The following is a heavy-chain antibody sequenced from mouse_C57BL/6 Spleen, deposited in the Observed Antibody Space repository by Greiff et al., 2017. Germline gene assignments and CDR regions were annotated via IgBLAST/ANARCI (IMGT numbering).Heavy chain of an antibody. D-gene: IGHD2-4*01. J-gene: IGHJ4*01. CDR1: GFTFTSYA. CDR2: ISSSGDSI. V-gene: IGHV5-9-1*02. CDR3: TRVYDYTYAMDY. Sequence: EVQLMESGAGLVKPGGSLKLSCAASGFTFTSYAMSWVRQTPEKSLEWVAYISSSGDSIYYADTVKGRFTLSIDNARNTLYLQSSSLKSEDTALYDCTRVYDYTYAMDYWGQGTSVTVSS.